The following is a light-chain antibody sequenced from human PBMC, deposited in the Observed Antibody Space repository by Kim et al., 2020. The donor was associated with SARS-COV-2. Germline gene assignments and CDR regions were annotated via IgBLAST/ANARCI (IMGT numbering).Light chain of an antibody. CDR2: AAS. CDR1: QGTSSY. CDR3: QQLNSYPRLT. J-gene: IGKJ4*01. V-gene: IGKV1-9*01. Sequence: DIQLTQSPSFLSASVGDRVTITCRASQGTSSYLAWYQQKPGKAPKLLIYAASTLQSGVPSRFSGSGSGTEFTLTISSLQPEDFATYYCQQLNSYPRLTFGGGTKLEI.